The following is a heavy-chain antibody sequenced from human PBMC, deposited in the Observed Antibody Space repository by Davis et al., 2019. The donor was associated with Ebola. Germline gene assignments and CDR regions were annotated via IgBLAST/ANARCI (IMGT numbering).Heavy chain of an antibody. Sequence: ASVKVSCKASGYSFSKYGISWVRQAPGQGLEWMGYSSVNNGNTNYAQILQGRVTMTTDTSTSTAYMELRSLTSDDTAVYYCASSLVSYWYFDLWGRGTLVTVSS. CDR2: SSVNNGNT. J-gene: IGHJ2*01. CDR1: GYSFSKYG. CDR3: ASSLVSYWYFDL. D-gene: IGHD2-21*01. V-gene: IGHV1-18*01.